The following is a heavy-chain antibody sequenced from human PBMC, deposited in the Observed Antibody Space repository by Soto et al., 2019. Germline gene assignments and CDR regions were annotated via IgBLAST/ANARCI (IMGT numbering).Heavy chain of an antibody. V-gene: IGHV3-64*07. CDR3: ARDARVSGTYYYYYMDV. CDR1: GFILSNYA. Sequence: EVQLLESGGGLVQPGGSLRLSCAASGFILSNYAMHWVRQGPGRGLEYLASIRSSGSGTHYADSVKGRFTISRDNSKNTLYLQMGSLRTADTALYHCARDARVSGTYYYYYMDVWGKGTTVTVSS. CDR2: IRSSGSGT. J-gene: IGHJ6*03.